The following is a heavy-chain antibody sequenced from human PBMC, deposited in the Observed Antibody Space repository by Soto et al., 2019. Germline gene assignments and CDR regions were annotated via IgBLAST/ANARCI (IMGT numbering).Heavy chain of an antibody. CDR3: ARGARPTTESAGDYTPFDY. J-gene: IGHJ4*02. D-gene: IGHD4-17*01. Sequence: QVQLVQSGAEVKKPGASVRVSCKASGYAFATYGITWMRQAPGQGLEWMGWITPDKGGTDYAQNLQGRVTMTTDASTSTVYMELRSLTPGDTAVYYCARGARPTTESAGDYTPFDYWGQGTLVTVTS. V-gene: IGHV1-18*01. CDR1: GYAFATYG. CDR2: ITPDKGGT.